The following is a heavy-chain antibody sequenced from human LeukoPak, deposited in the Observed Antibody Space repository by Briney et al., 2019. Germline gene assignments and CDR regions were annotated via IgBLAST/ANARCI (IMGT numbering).Heavy chain of an antibody. D-gene: IGHD2-21*02. CDR3: ASAMTEYWYLDL. CDR1: GFTFSTYA. J-gene: IGHJ2*01. Sequence: PGGSLRLSCAASGFTFSTYAMSWVRQAPGKGLEWVSGVVNSGSNTYYVDSVKGRLTISRDNSKNMLWLQMNSLRAEDTAVYYCASAMTEYWYLDLWGRGTLVTVSS. V-gene: IGHV3-23*05. CDR2: VVNSGSNT.